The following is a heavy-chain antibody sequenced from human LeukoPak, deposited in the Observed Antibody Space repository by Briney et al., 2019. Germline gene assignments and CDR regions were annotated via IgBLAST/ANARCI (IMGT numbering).Heavy chain of an antibody. V-gene: IGHV4-59*01. J-gene: IGHJ3*02. CDR3: ARDSSGWYEGAFDI. CDR2: IYYSGGT. CDR1: GGSISSYY. Sequence: SETLSLTCTVSGGSISSYYWSWIRQPPGKGLEWIGYIYYSGGTNYNPSLKSRVTISVDTSKNQFSLKLSSVTAADTAVYYCARDSSGWYEGAFDIWGQGTMVTVSS. D-gene: IGHD6-19*01.